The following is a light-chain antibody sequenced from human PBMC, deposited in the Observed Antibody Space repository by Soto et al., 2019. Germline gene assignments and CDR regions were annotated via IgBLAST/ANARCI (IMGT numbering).Light chain of an antibody. J-gene: IGKJ5*01. CDR3: QQYGSSPTT. CDR2: GAS. V-gene: IGKV3-20*01. Sequence: EIVLTQSPGTLSLSPGERAALSCRASQSLGSDLAWYQQKPGQAPRLLIYGASSRATGIPDRFSGSGSGTDFTLTISRLEPEDFAVYYCQQYGSSPTTFGQGTRLEIK. CDR1: QSLGSD.